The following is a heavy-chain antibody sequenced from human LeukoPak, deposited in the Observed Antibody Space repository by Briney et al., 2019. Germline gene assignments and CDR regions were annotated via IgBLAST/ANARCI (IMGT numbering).Heavy chain of an antibody. CDR3: ARQNDILTGYYQFDY. D-gene: IGHD3-9*01. J-gene: IGHJ4*02. V-gene: IGHV4-39*01. Sequence: SETLSLTCTVSGGSISSSRYYWGWIRQPPGKGLEWIGSIYYSGSTYYNPSLKSRVTISVDTSKNQFSLKLSSVTAADTAVYYCARQNDILTGYYQFDYWGQGTLVTVSS. CDR2: IYYSGST. CDR1: GGSISSSRYY.